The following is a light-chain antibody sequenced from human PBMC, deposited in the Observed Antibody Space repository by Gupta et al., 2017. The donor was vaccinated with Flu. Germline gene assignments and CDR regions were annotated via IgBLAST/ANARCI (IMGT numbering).Light chain of an antibody. J-gene: IGLJ2*01. CDR3: HCYDSSDVV. V-gene: IGLV1-40*01. CDR2: GNS. CDR1: TSNIGAGYD. Sequence: QSVLTQPPSVSGAPGQRVTISCTGSTSNIGAGYDVHWYQQFPGAAPKLLIYGNSNRPSGVPGRFSGSRSGTSATLAIAWLQPEDEAVYYCHCYDSSDVVLGGGTKLTVL.